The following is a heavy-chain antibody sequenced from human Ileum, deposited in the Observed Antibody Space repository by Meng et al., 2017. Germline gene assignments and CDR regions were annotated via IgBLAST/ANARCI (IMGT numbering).Heavy chain of an antibody. J-gene: IGHJ4*02. D-gene: IGHD5-12*01. V-gene: IGHV4-39*07. CDR2: IYYSGST. CDR1: GGAIRSSSYY. Sequence: QLQLQESGSGLVKPWGTLSLPRTVSGGAIRSSSYYWGWSRQPPGTGLEWIGTIYYSGSTYYSPSLKSRVTISVDTSKNQFSLKLSSVTAADTAVYYCARERADIVASHGDHWGQGTLVTVSS. CDR3: ARERADIVASHGDH.